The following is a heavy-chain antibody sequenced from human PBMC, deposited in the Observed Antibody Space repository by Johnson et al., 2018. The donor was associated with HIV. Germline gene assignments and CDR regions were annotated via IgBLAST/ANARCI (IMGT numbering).Heavy chain of an antibody. CDR3: GSPSLPWGIDAFDI. D-gene: IGHD3-16*01. CDR2: IHNTGGT. Sequence: QVQLVESGGGLDKPGGSLRLSCAASGFTFSDYYMRWIRQAPGKGLEWVSYIHNTGGTAYASSVKGRFTISRDISKNTLDLQMNSLRPEDTAVYYCGSPSLPWGIDAFDIWGQGAMVTVSS. V-gene: IGHV3-11*01. J-gene: IGHJ3*02. CDR1: GFTFSDYY.